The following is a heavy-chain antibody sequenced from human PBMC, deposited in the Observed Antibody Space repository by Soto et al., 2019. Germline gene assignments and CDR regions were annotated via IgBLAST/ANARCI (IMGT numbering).Heavy chain of an antibody. CDR2: INHSGST. J-gene: IGHJ4*02. D-gene: IGHD3-22*01. CDR3: ARGPPRITMIVVVTRGYFDY. Sequence: QVQLQQWGAGLLKPSETLSLTCAVYGGSFSGYYWSWIRQPPGKGLEWIGEINHSGSTNYNPSLKSRVTTAVDTSKNQFSLNLSSVTVADTAVYYCARGPPRITMIVVVTRGYFDYWGQGTLVTVSS. V-gene: IGHV4-34*01. CDR1: GGSFSGYY.